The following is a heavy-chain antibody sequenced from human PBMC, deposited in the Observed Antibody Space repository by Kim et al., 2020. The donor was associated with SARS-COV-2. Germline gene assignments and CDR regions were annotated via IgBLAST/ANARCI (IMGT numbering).Heavy chain of an antibody. Sequence: ASVKVSCKASGYTFTSYGMSWVRQAPGQGLEWMGWISADNGNTNYAQKLQGRVTMTTDTSTSTAYMELRSLRSDDTAVYYCARDAPRFVAAKDYDWFDPWGQGTLVTVSS. CDR2: ISADNGNT. V-gene: IGHV1-18*01. D-gene: IGHD4-17*01. J-gene: IGHJ5*02. CDR1: GYTFTSYG. CDR3: ARDAPRFVAAKDYDWFDP.